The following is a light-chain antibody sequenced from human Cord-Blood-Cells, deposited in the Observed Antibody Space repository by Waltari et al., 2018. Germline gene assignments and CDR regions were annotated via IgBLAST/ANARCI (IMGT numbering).Light chain of an antibody. Sequence: DIQLTQSPSSLSASVDDRVTITCRASQSISSYLNWYQQKPGKAPKLLIYAASSLQSGVPSRFSGSGSGTDFTLTISSLQPEDFATYYCQQSYSTPITFGQGTRLEIK. CDR3: QQSYSTPIT. J-gene: IGKJ5*01. CDR2: AAS. CDR1: QSISSY. V-gene: IGKV1-39*01.